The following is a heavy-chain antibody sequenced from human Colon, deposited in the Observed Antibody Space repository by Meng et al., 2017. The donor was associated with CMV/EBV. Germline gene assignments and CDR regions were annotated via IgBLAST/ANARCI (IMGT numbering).Heavy chain of an antibody. CDR2: ITESGDKT. Sequence: LRLSGAASGFTFSSSAMVGVRQDPGKGMDGVSAITESGDKTFYADAVKGRFTISRDDSSRTLYLQLNSLRGEDSAVYYCATSRAYYDNWGQGTLVTVSS. J-gene: IGHJ4*02. CDR3: ATSRAYYDN. V-gene: IGHV3-23*01. CDR1: GFTFSSSA.